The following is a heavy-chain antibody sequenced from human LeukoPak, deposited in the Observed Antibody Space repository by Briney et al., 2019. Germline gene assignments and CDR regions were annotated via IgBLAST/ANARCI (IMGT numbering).Heavy chain of an antibody. CDR1: GGTFSSYA. CDR2: IIPIFGTA. J-gene: IGHJ3*02. CDR3: ARGLAYGGNRKDAFDI. V-gene: IGHV1-69*01. D-gene: IGHD4-23*01. Sequence: SVKVSCKASGGTFSSYAISWVRQTPGQGLELMGGIIPIFGTANSAQKFQGRVTITADESTSTAYMELSSLRSEDTAVYYCARGLAYGGNRKDAFDIWGQGTMVTVSS.